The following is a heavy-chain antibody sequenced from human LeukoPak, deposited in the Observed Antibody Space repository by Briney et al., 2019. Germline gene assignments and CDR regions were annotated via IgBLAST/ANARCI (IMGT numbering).Heavy chain of an antibody. CDR2: INPNSGGT. CDR1: GYTFTVNY. CDR3: ARGGGSYFDY. J-gene: IGHJ4*02. D-gene: IGHD1-26*01. Sequence: ASVKVSCKDSGYTFTVNYMNWVRQAPGQGLEWMGWINPNSGGTYYAQKFQGRVTMTRDTSISTAYMELSRLRSDDTAVYYCARGGGSYFDYWGQGTLVTVSS. V-gene: IGHV1-2*02.